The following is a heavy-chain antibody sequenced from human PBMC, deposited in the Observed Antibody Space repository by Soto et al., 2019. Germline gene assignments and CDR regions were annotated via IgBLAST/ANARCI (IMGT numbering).Heavy chain of an antibody. V-gene: IGHV3-30*18. CDR1: GFTFSSYG. CDR3: AKDFWDSSGSDY. CDR2: ISYDGSNK. D-gene: IGHD3-22*01. Sequence: LRLSCAASGFTFSSYGMHWVRQAPGKGLEWVAVISYDGSNKYYADSVKGRFTISRDNSKNTLYLQMNSLRAEDTAVYYCAKDFWDSSGSDYWGQGTLVTVSS. J-gene: IGHJ4*02.